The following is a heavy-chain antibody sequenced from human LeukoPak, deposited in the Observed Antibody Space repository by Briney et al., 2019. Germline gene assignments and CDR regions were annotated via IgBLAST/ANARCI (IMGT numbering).Heavy chain of an antibody. CDR3: VRLRSGASDI. CDR1: GFTFSVHY. Sequence: HSGGSLRLSCAASGFTFSVHYMDWVRQAPGKGLEWVGRTRNKANSYSTEYAASVKGRFTISREESKNSLYLQMNSLKSEDTAVYYCVRLRSGASDIWGQGTMVTVSS. J-gene: IGHJ3*02. CDR2: TRNKANSYST. V-gene: IGHV3-72*01.